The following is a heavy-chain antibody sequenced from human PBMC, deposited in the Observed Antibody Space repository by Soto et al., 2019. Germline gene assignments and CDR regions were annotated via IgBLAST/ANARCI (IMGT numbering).Heavy chain of an antibody. Sequence: EVQLVESGGGLVQPGGSLRLSCAASGFTFSSYSMNWVRQAPGKGLEWVSYISSSSSTIYYADSVKGRFTISRDNAKNSLYLQMNSLRDEDTAVYYCARDGSGTAAGTWSYYYGMDVWGQGTTVTVSS. CDR3: ARDGSGTAAGTWSYYYGMDV. D-gene: IGHD6-13*01. V-gene: IGHV3-48*02. CDR2: ISSSSSTI. J-gene: IGHJ6*02. CDR1: GFTFSSYS.